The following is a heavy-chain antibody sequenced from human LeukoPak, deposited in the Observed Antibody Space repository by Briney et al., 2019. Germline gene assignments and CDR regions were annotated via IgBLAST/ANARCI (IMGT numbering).Heavy chain of an antibody. J-gene: IGHJ3*02. Sequence: PGGSLRLSCAASGFAVSRNYMSWVRQAPGKGLEWVSEIYRDDSTYYAASVKGRFSIFRDNSKNTVYLQMNSLSADDTAVYYCARGGSYLSAFDIWGQGTMVTVSS. CDR3: ARGGSYLSAFDI. CDR1: GFAVSRNY. V-gene: IGHV3-53*01. D-gene: IGHD1-26*01. CDR2: IYRDDST.